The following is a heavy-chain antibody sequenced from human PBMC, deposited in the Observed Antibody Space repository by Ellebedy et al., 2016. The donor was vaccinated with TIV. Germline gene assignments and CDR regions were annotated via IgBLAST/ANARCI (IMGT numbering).Heavy chain of an antibody. CDR3: AKGCGGRCYWEAY. CDR2: IKQEGGET. J-gene: IGHJ4*02. V-gene: IGHV3-7*03. CDR1: GFTFSDYW. D-gene: IGHD2-15*01. Sequence: GESLKISCAASGFTFSDYWMAWVRQAPGKGLEWVANIKQEGGETAYVGSVKSRFTISRDNAKNTLYLQMNRLRAEDTAVYYCAKGCGGRCYWEAYWGQGTLVTVSS.